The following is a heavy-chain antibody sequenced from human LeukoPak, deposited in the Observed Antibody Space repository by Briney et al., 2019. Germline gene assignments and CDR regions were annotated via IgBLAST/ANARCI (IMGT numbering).Heavy chain of an antibody. CDR2: INPNSGGT. CDR3: ARGLGYDILSGYDY. CDR1: GYTFTGYY. Sequence: GASVKLSCKASGYTFTGYYMHWVRQAPGQGLEWMGWINPNSGGTNYAQKFHACGTTTRDTSISTAYMELSRLRSDDTAVYYCARGLGYDILSGYDYWGQGTLVTVSS. D-gene: IGHD3-9*01. J-gene: IGHJ4*02. V-gene: IGHV1-2*04.